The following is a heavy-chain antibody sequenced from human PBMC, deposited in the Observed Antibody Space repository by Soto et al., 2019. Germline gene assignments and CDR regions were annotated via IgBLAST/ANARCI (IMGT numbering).Heavy chain of an antibody. D-gene: IGHD6-13*01. V-gene: IGHV4-61*01. CDR2: IYYSGST. CDR1: GGSVSSGSYY. J-gene: IGHJ6*02. Sequence: SETLSLTCTVSGGSVSSGSYYWSWIRQPPGKGLEWIGYIYYSGSTNYNPSLKSRVTISVDTSKNQFSLKLSSVTAADTAVYYCARDPGYSSSWYTSGGYYYGMDVWGQGTTVTVSS. CDR3: ARDPGYSSSWYTSGGYYYGMDV.